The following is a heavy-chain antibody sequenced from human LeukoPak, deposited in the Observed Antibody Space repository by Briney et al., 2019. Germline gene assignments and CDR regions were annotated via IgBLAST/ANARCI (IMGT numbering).Heavy chain of an antibody. Sequence: PSETLSLTCAVYGGSFSGYYWSWIRQPPGKGLEWIGEINHSGSTNYNPSLKSRVTISVDTSKNQFSLKLSSVTAADTAVYYCARESSGIAAAGYYYYYMGVWGKGTTVTVSS. V-gene: IGHV4-34*01. CDR3: ARESSGIAAAGYYYYYMGV. CDR1: GGSFSGYY. CDR2: INHSGST. D-gene: IGHD6-13*01. J-gene: IGHJ6*03.